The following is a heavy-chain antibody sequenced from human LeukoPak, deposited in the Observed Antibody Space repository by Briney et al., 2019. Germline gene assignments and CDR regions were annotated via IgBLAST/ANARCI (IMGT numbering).Heavy chain of an antibody. Sequence: PSETLSLTCTVSGGSISSGSYYWSWIRQPAGKGLEWIGRIYTSGSTNYNPSLKSRVTISVDTSKNQFSLKLSSVTAADTAVYYCARYSYGSFDYWGQGTLVTVSS. D-gene: IGHD5-18*01. V-gene: IGHV4-61*02. J-gene: IGHJ4*02. CDR2: IYTSGST. CDR3: ARYSYGSFDY. CDR1: GGSISSGSYY.